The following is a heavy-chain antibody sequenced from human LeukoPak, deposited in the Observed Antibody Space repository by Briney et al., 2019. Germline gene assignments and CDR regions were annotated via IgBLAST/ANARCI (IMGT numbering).Heavy chain of an antibody. J-gene: IGHJ5*02. CDR3: ARDDPGYSSSWPLPNWFDP. D-gene: IGHD6-13*01. Sequence: GGSLRLSCAASGFTFSSYGMHWVRQAPGKGLEWVAFIRYDGSNKYYADSVKGRFTISRDNSKNTLYLQMNSLRAEDTAVYYCARDDPGYSSSWPLPNWFDPWGQGTLVTVSS. CDR2: IRYDGSNK. V-gene: IGHV3-30*02. CDR1: GFTFSSYG.